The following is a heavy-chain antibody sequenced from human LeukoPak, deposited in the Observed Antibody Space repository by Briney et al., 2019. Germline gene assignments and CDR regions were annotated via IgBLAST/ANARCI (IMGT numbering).Heavy chain of an antibody. CDR3: ARVLSAYELGY. V-gene: IGHV3-48*03. D-gene: IGHD5-12*01. J-gene: IGHJ4*02. Sequence: PGGSLRLSCAASGFTFSSYEMNWVRQAPGKGLEWVSYISSSGSTIYYADSVKGRFTISRDNAKNSLYLQMNSLRAEDTAVYYCARVLSAYELGYWGQGTLVTVSS. CDR1: GFTFSSYE. CDR2: ISSSGSTI.